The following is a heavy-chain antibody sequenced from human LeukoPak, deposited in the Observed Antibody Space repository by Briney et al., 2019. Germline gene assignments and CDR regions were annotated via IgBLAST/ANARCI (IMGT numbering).Heavy chain of an antibody. CDR2: IYTSGRT. V-gene: IGHV4-4*07. Sequence: SETLSLTCTVSGGSISSYYWGWIRQPAGKGLEWIGRIYTSGRTNYNPSLKSRLTMSVDTSKNQFSLKLSFVTAADTAVYYCARVRGIVAAGLFDYWGQGTLVTVSS. D-gene: IGHD6-13*01. CDR1: GGSISSYY. J-gene: IGHJ4*02. CDR3: ARVRGIVAAGLFDY.